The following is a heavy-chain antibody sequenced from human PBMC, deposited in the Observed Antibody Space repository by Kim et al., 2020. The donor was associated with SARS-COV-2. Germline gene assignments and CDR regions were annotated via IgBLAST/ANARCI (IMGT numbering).Heavy chain of an antibody. V-gene: IGHV3-9*01. J-gene: IGHJ3*02. D-gene: IGHD3-10*01. Sequence: GGSLRLSCAASGFTFDDYAMHWVRQAPGKGLEWVSGISWNSGSIGYADSVKGRFTISRDNAKNSLYLQMNSLRAEDTALYYCAKDMSRYYGSGSPFDAFDIWGQGTMVTVSS. CDR3: AKDMSRYYGSGSPFDAFDI. CDR2: ISWNSGSI. CDR1: GFTFDDYA.